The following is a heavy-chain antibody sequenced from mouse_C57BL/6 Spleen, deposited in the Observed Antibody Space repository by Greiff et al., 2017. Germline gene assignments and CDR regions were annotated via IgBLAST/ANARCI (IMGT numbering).Heavy chain of an antibody. CDR2: INYDGSST. V-gene: IGHV5-16*01. D-gene: IGHD1-1*01. CDR3: ARDPSHYCGSSPWYFDV. J-gene: IGHJ1*03. CDR1: GFTFSDYY. Sequence: EVQRVESEGGLVQPGSSMKLSCTASGFTFSDYYMAWVRQVPEKGLEWVANINYDGSSTYYLDSLKSRFIISRDNAKNILYLQMSSLKSEDTATYDCARDPSHYCGSSPWYFDVWGTGTTVTVSS.